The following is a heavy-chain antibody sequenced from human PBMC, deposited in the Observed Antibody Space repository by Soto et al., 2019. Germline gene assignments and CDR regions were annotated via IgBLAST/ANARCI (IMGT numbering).Heavy chain of an antibody. V-gene: IGHV3-53*04. Sequence: GCSLKLSCAASGVTVSSNYMSWVCQTPGKGLEWVSVIYSGGSTYYADSVKGRFTISRHNSKNTLYLQMNSLRAEDTAVYYCARDGGSGSAYYMDVWGKGTTVTVSS. CDR3: ARDGGSGSAYYMDV. CDR2: IYSGGST. CDR1: GVTVSSNY. J-gene: IGHJ6*03. D-gene: IGHD3-3*01.